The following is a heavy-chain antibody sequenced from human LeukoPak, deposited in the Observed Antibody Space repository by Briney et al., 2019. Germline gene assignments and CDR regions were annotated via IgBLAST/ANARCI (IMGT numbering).Heavy chain of an antibody. CDR2: IYSGGTT. J-gene: IGHJ4*02. CDR3: ARASTIGAAGLFDF. Sequence: PGGSLRLSCAASGFTVSSIYMNWVRQAPGKGLEWVSVIYSGGTTYYADSVKGRFTISRDNSKNTLYFQMNRLRVEDTAVYFCARASTIGAAGLFDFWGQGTLVTVSS. D-gene: IGHD6-13*01. V-gene: IGHV3-53*01. CDR1: GFTVSSIY.